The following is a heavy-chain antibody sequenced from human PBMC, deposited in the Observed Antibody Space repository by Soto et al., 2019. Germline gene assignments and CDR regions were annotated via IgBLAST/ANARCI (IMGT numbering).Heavy chain of an antibody. Sequence: QVPMVKSGAGVKKPGSSVKVSCMASGYSFTSYDVNWVRQATGQGLEWMGWMNTNSGNTAFAEKFQGRVTMTRDTPISTAYMELSGLTSEDTAVYYCARYPYTSYCSDGSCSYDAFDIWGQGTVVTVSS. V-gene: IGHV1-8*01. CDR3: ARYPYTSYCSDGSCSYDAFDI. D-gene: IGHD2-15*01. CDR2: MNTNSGNT. CDR1: GYSFTSYD. J-gene: IGHJ3*02.